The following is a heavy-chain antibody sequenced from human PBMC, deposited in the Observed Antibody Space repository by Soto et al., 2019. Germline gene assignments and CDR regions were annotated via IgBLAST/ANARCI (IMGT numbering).Heavy chain of an antibody. CDR2: SYSSGIA. CDR3: ARVVPYGGPSDEFDI. CDR1: GGSISRCY. V-gene: IGHV4-59*12. Sequence: PSETLSLTCTVSGGSISRCYWTWIRQHPGKRMEWMGYSYSSGIAKSSPSLQSRFTISLDTSHNDFSLKLSSVTAADTAVSSCARVVPYGGPSDEFDIWGQGTMVTVSS. D-gene: IGHD4-17*01. J-gene: IGHJ3*02.